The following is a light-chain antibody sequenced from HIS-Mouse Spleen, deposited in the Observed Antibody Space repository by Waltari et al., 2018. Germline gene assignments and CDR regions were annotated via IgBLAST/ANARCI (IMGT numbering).Light chain of an antibody. CDR3: CSYAGSSTLV. Sequence: QSALTQPASVSGSPGQSITISCPGTSSDVGRYNLVSWYQQHPGKAPKLMIYEGSKRPSGVSNCFSGSKSGNTASLTISGLQAEDEADYYCCSYAGSSTLVFGGGTKLTVL. J-gene: IGLJ2*01. CDR1: SSDVGRYNL. CDR2: EGS. V-gene: IGLV2-23*01.